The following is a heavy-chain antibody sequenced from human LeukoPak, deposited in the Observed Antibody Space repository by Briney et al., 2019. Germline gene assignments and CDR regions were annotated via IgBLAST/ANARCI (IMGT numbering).Heavy chain of an antibody. CDR3: ARLPRSGGSCGYWYFDV. D-gene: IGHD2-15*01. CDR2: INHSGNI. V-gene: IGHV4-39*01. CDR1: GGSIVSTHYY. J-gene: IGHJ2*01. Sequence: SETLSLTCTVSGGSIVSTHYYWGWIRQTPGKGPEWIGSINHSGNIYYNPSLMSRATISVDTSKNQLSLKLSSVTASDTAVYYCARLPRSGGSCGYWYFDVWGRGTLVFVSS.